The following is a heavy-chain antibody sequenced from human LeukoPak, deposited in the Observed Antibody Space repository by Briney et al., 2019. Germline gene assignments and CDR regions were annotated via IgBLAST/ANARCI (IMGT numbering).Heavy chain of an antibody. CDR2: INPSGGST. J-gene: IGHJ4*02. V-gene: IGHV1-46*01. Sequence: ASVTVSCKASGYTFTSYYMHWVRQAPGQGLEWMGIINPSGGSTSYAQKFQGRVTMTRDTSTSTVYMELSSLRSEDTAVYYCARAQVRDDFWSGYGVDYWGQGTLVTVSS. CDR1: GYTFTSYY. D-gene: IGHD3-3*01. CDR3: ARAQVRDDFWSGYGVDY.